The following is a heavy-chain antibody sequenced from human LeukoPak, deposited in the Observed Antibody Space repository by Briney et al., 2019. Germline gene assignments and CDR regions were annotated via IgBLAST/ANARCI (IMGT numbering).Heavy chain of an antibody. D-gene: IGHD4-17*01. CDR3: ARGGGATVTADAFDI. J-gene: IGHJ3*02. CDR2: INHSGST. V-gene: IGHV4-34*01. Sequence: KPSETLSLTCAVYGGSFSGYYWSWIRQPPGKGLEWIGEINHSGSTNYNPSLKSRVTISVDTSKYQFSLKLSSVTAADTAVYYCARGGGATVTADAFDIWGQGTMVTVSS. CDR1: GGSFSGYY.